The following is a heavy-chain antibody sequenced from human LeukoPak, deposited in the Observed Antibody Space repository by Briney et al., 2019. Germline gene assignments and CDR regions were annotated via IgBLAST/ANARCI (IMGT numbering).Heavy chain of an antibody. D-gene: IGHD3-10*01. CDR1: GFTFSSYG. CDR3: AKVPGSWFGEPNFDY. J-gene: IGHJ4*02. CDR2: IRFDGTNK. V-gene: IGHV3-30*02. Sequence: QPGGSLRLSCAASGFTFSSYGMHWVRQAPGKGLEWVSFIRFDGTNKYYADSVKGRFTISRDNSKNTLYLQMNSLRAEDTAVYYCAKVPGSWFGEPNFDYWGQGTLVTVSS.